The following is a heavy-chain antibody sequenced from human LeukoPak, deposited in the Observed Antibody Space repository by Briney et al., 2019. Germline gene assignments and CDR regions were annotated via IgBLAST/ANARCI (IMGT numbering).Heavy chain of an antibody. V-gene: IGHV3-74*01. D-gene: IGHD2-2*03. Sequence: GGSLRLSCAASGFTFSNYWMHWVRQAPGKGLVRVSRINSDGSTTSYADSVKGRFTISRDNAKNTLYLQMNSLRAEDTALYYCARDGYCSSTRCYAGGVDSWGQGTLVTVSS. CDR1: GFTFSNYW. CDR3: ARDGYCSSTRCYAGGVDS. J-gene: IGHJ4*02. CDR2: INSDGSTT.